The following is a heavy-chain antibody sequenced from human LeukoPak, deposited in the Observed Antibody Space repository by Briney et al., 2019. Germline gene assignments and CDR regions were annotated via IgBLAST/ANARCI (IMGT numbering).Heavy chain of an antibody. CDR2: ITPSGGST. V-gene: IGHV1-46*01. J-gene: IGHJ3*02. CDR1: GYTFTSYY. CDR3: ARGSPDSSGYYSAFDI. D-gene: IGHD3-22*01. Sequence: ASVTVSCKASGYTFTSYYMHWVRQAPGQGLEWMGIITPSGGSTSYAQKFQGRVTMTRDMATSTVYLELSSLRSEDTAVYYCARGSPDSSGYYSAFDIWGQGTMVTVSS.